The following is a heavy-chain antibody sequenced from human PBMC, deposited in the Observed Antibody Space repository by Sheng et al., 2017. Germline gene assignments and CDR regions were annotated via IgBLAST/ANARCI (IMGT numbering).Heavy chain of an antibody. CDR2: IIPIFGTA. D-gene: IGHD1-7*01. CDR3: AQKVPTKPLTGTTADAFDI. J-gene: IGHJ3*02. CDR1: GGTFSSYA. V-gene: IGHV1-69*05. Sequence: QVQLVQSGAEVKKPGSSVKVSCKASGGTFSSYAISWVRQAPGQGLEWMGGIIPIFGTANYAQKFQGRVTITTDESTSTAYMELSSLRSEDTAVYYCAQKVPTKPLTGTTADAFDIWAKGQWSPSLQ.